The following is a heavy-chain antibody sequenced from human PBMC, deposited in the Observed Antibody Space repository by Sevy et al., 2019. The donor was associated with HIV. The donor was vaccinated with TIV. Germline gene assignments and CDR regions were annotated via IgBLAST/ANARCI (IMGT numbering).Heavy chain of an antibody. CDR3: VSLFLSYRSGWSYFDY. V-gene: IGHV3-66*02. CDR1: GFTVNDKY. D-gene: IGHD6-19*01. J-gene: IGHJ4*02. Sequence: GGSLRLSCAISGFTVNDKYIIWVRQAPGKGLEWVSVIFSSGSTYYADSAKGRFTISRDNSKNTVDLQMNSVSAGDTAVYYCVSLFLSYRSGWSYFDYWGQGTLVTVSS. CDR2: IFSSGST.